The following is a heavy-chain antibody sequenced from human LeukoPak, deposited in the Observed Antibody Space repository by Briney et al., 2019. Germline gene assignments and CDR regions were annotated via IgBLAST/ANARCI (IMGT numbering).Heavy chain of an antibody. CDR2: IYHSGST. Sequence: SGTLSLTCAVSGGSISSSNWWSWVRQPPGKGLEWIGEIYHSGSTNYNPSLKSRVTISVDKSKNQFSLKLSSVTAADTAVYYCARAMVGAMGIDAFDIWGQGTMVTVSS. V-gene: IGHV4-4*02. CDR1: GGSISSSNW. J-gene: IGHJ3*02. CDR3: ARAMVGAMGIDAFDI. D-gene: IGHD1-26*01.